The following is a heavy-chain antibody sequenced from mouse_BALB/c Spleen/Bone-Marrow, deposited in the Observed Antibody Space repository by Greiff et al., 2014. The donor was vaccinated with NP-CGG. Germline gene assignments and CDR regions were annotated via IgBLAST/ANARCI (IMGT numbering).Heavy chain of an antibody. CDR2: ISYSGST. CDR3: ASQDVYYYAMDY. J-gene: IGHJ4*01. CDR1: GYSITSDYA. D-gene: IGHD3-2*02. V-gene: IGHV3-2*02. Sequence: VQLKESGPGLVKPSQSLSLTCTVTGYSITSDYAWNWIRQFPGNKLEWMGYISYSGSTSYNPSLKSRISITRDTSKNQSFLQLNSVTTEDTATYYCASQDVYYYAMDYWGQGTSVTVSS.